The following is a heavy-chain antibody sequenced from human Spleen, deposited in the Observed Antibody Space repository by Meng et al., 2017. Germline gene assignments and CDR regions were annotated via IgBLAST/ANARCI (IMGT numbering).Heavy chain of an antibody. V-gene: IGHV3-48*03. J-gene: IGHJ5*02. CDR2: ITSSGTTI. CDR1: GFTFSSYE. D-gene: IGHD2-21*01. CDR3: ARDLACFGGNCYYNWLDP. Sequence: GESLKISCAVTGFTFSSYEMNWVRQAPGKGLEWISFITSSGTTIYYADSVKGRFTISRDNDKNSLYLQMNSLRVEDTAVYYCARDLACFGGNCYYNWLDPWGQGTLVTVSS.